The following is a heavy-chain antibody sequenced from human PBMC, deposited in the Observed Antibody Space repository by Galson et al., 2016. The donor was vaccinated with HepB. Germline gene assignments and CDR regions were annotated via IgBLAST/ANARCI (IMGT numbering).Heavy chain of an antibody. CDR2: ISYDGSQK. V-gene: IGHV3-30*18. J-gene: IGHJ5*02. CDR1: GFTFSFNG. CDR3: AKAVVGDGTNWFDP. D-gene: IGHD6-13*01. Sequence: SLRLSCAASGFTFSFNGMHWVRQAPGKGLEWVSIISYDGSQKFYGDSAKGRFTISRDNSKNTLYLDMSGLRVDDTAVYYCAKAVVGDGTNWFDPWGQGTLVTVSS.